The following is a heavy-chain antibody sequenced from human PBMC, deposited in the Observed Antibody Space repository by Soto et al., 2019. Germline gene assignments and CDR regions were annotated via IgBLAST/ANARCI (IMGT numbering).Heavy chain of an antibody. CDR2: INSDGSNT. J-gene: IGHJ4*02. D-gene: IGHD2-2*01. CDR3: ARGGVPAAMSY. CDR1: GFTFSSFW. Sequence: EVQLVESGGGLVQPGGSLRLSCAASGFTFSSFWMHWVRQAPGEGLVWVSRINSDGSNTNYADSVKGRFTISRDNAKKTLYLQMTRLRAEDTAAYYCARGGVPAAMSYWGQGALVTVSS. V-gene: IGHV3-74*01.